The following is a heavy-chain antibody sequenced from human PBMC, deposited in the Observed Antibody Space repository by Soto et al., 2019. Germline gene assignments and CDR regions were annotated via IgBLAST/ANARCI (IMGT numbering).Heavy chain of an antibody. Sequence: EVQLVESGGGLVQPGGSLRLSCAASGFTFSSYWMSWVRQAPGKGLEWVTNIKQDGSEKYYVDSVKGRFTISRDNAKNSLYLQMNSLRAEDTAVYYCARDQGISGWQPSWFDPWGQGTLVTVSS. CDR3: ARDQGISGWQPSWFDP. D-gene: IGHD6-19*01. CDR1: GFTFSSYW. J-gene: IGHJ5*02. V-gene: IGHV3-7*03. CDR2: IKQDGSEK.